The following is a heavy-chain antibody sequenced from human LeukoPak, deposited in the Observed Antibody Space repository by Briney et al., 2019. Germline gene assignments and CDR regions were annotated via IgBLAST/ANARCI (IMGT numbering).Heavy chain of an antibody. V-gene: IGHV1-2*02. J-gene: IGHJ3*02. CDR1: GYTFTGYY. CDR3: ARPSYYYDKDAFDI. CDR2: INPNSGGT. D-gene: IGHD3-22*01. Sequence: GASVKVSCKASGYTFTGYYMHWVRQAPGQGLEWMGWINPNSGGTNYAQKFQGRVTMTRDTSISTAYMELSRLRSDDTAVYYCARPSYYYDKDAFDIWGQGTMVTVSS.